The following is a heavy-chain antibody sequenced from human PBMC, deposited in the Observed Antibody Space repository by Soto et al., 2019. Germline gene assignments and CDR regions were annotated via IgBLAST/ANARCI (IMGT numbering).Heavy chain of an antibody. V-gene: IGHV5-51*01. CDR3: ARLFSGSYGNWFDP. D-gene: IGHD3-10*01. CDR1: GYSFTIYW. Sequence: PGESLKSSGKGSGYSFTIYWIGWVLQMPGKGLEWMGIIYPGDSDTRYSPSFQGQVTISADKSISTAYLQWSSLKASDTAMYYCARLFSGSYGNWFDPWGQGTLVTVSS. CDR2: IYPGDSDT. J-gene: IGHJ5*02.